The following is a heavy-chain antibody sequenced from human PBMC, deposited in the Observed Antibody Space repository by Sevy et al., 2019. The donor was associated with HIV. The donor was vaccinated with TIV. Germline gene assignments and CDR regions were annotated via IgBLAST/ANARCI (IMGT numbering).Heavy chain of an antibody. V-gene: IGHV3-48*02. Sequence: GGSLRLSCAASGLTFSSYTMNWVRQAPGKGLEWVSYISSSSTMYYANSVKGRFTISRDNAKNSRYQQMNSLRDEDTGVYYCARVPPGIEVAGKVYYYGMDVWGQGTTVTVSS. J-gene: IGHJ6*02. CDR1: GLTFSSYT. CDR2: ISSSSTM. D-gene: IGHD6-19*01. CDR3: ARVPPGIEVAGKVYYYGMDV.